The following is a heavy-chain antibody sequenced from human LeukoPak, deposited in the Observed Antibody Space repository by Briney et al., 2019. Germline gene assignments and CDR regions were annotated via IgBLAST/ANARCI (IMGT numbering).Heavy chain of an antibody. CDR2: ISSSSSYI. D-gene: IGHD3-22*01. J-gene: IGHJ5*02. V-gene: IGHV3-21*01. CDR1: GFTFSSYS. CDR3: AREAVYYDSSGYYGAYNWFDP. Sequence: GGSLRLSCAASGFTFSSYSMNWVRQAPGKGLEWVSSISSSSSYIYYADSVKGRFTISRDNAKNSPYLQMNSLRAEDTAVYYCAREAVYYDSSGYYGAYNWFDPWGQGTLVTVSS.